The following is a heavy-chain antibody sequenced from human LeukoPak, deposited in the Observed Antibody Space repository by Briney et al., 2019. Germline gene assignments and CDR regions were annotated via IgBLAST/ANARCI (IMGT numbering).Heavy chain of an antibody. CDR3: ARSGLYYPGSGSFDY. CDR1: GDSVTSGGYY. Sequence: PSETLSLTCTVSGDSVTSGGYYWNWIRQHPVKGLEWIGYIYYTGSTYYNPSLKSRINISADTSKNQFSLKLKSVTAADTAIYYCARSGLYYPGSGSFDYWGQGALVTVSS. CDR2: IYYTGST. V-gene: IGHV4-31*03. D-gene: IGHD3-10*01. J-gene: IGHJ4*02.